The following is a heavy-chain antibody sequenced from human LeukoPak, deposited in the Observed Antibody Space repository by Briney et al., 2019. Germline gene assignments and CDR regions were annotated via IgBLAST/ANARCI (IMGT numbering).Heavy chain of an antibody. CDR2: INSDESTT. J-gene: IGHJ4*02. V-gene: IGHV3-74*01. Sequence: GGSLRLSCAASGFTFSNYWMHWVRQAPGKGLVWVSRINSDESTTTYADSAKGRFAISRDNAKNTLYLQMNSLRAEDTAVYYCARDPGTAMGRALDYWGQGTLVTVSS. CDR1: GFTFSNYW. D-gene: IGHD5-18*01. CDR3: ARDPGTAMGRALDY.